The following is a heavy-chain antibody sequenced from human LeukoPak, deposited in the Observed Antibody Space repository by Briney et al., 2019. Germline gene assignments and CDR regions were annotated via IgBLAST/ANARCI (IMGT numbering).Heavy chain of an antibody. CDR1: GFPFSSYW. Sequence: GGSLRLFCAASGFPFSSYWMSWVRQPRGKGLEWVINIKQDGREKYYVDSMKGRFTISRDNAKNSLYLQMNSVRAEDTAVYYCARGCRDYDSTGYCLLFDYWGQGTLVTVSS. J-gene: IGHJ4*02. V-gene: IGHV3-7*01. CDR3: ARGCRDYDSTGYCLLFDY. D-gene: IGHD3-22*01. CDR2: IKQDGREK.